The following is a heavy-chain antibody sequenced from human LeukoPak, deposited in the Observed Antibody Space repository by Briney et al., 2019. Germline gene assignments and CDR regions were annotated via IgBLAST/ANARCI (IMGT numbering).Heavy chain of an antibody. Sequence: GGSLRLSCTASGFTFGDHAMSWVRQAPGKELEWLGFIRSKAYGGTTEYAASARGRFTISRDDSKSIAYLQMNSLTTEDTAVYYCAKVSRVATIGDYWGQGTLVTVSS. CDR2: IRSKAYGGTT. CDR3: AKVSRVATIGDY. D-gene: IGHD5-12*01. J-gene: IGHJ4*02. V-gene: IGHV3-49*04. CDR1: GFTFGDHA.